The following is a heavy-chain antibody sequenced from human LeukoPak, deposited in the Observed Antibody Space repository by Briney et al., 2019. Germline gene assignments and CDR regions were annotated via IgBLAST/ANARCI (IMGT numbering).Heavy chain of an antibody. D-gene: IGHD6-6*01. CDR2: INHSGST. V-gene: IGHV4-34*01. Sequence: SEDPFLTCAVYWGSLCGYYWGLLRPPPGEGVEGVGEINHSGSTNYNPSLKSRVTISVDTSKNQFSLKLSSVTAADTAVYCCARGYTFRVWQLVKRELGFWDYWGQGTLVTVSS. CDR3: ARGYTFRVWQLVKRELGFWDY. J-gene: IGHJ4*02. CDR1: WGSLCGYY.